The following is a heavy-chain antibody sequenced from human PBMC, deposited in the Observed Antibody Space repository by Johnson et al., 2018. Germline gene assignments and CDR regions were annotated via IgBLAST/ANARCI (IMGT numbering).Heavy chain of an antibody. Sequence: VQLVESGGGLVQPGGSLRLSCAASGFTFSSYWMSWVRQAPGKGLEWVANIKQDGSEKYYVDSVKGRFTISRDNAKNSLDLQMNSLRAEDTAVYYCARVVGIFLWIGEYYYMDVWGKGTTVTVSS. CDR2: IKQDGSEK. V-gene: IGHV3-7*01. J-gene: IGHJ6*03. D-gene: IGHD3-10*01. CDR1: GFTFSSYW. CDR3: ARVVGIFLWIGEYYYMDV.